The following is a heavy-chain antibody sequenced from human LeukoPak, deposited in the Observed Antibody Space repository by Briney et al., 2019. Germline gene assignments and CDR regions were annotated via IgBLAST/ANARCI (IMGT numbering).Heavy chain of an antibody. D-gene: IGHD4-23*01. V-gene: IGHV3-23*01. J-gene: IGHJ4*02. CDR1: GFTFSTYA. CDR3: AKQRDYGGNSGWYYFDY. CDR2: ISGSGGNT. Sequence: GGSLRLSCAASGFTFSTYAMSWVRQAPGKGLEWVSAISGSGGNTYYADSVKGRFTISRDNSKNTLYLQMNSLRAEDTALYYCAKQRDYGGNSGWYYFDYWGQGTLVTVSS.